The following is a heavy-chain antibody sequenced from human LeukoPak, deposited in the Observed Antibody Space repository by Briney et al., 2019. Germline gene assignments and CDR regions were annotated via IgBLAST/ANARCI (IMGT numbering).Heavy chain of an antibody. CDR3: ARQWLTGPGAFDI. CDR2: ISYDGSNK. V-gene: IGHV3-30-3*01. D-gene: IGHD6-19*01. Sequence: GRSLRLSCAASGFTFSSYAMHWVRQAPGKGLEWVAVISYDGSNKYYADSVKGRFTISRDNSKNTLYLQMNSLGAEDTAVYYCARQWLTGPGAFDIWGQGTMVTVSS. CDR1: GFTFSSYA. J-gene: IGHJ3*02.